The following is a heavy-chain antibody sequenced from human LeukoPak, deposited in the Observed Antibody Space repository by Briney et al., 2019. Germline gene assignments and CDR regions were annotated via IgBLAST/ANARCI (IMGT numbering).Heavy chain of an antibody. Sequence: GGSLRLSCAASKFTFSNAWISWVRQAPGKGLEWVGRIKSKTDGGTTDYAAPVKGRFTISRDDSKNALYLQMNSLKTEDTAVYYCTIHQTTVVTNYFDYWGQGTLVTVSS. V-gene: IGHV3-15*01. CDR3: TIHQTTVVTNYFDY. J-gene: IGHJ4*02. D-gene: IGHD4-23*01. CDR1: KFTFSNAW. CDR2: IKSKTDGGTT.